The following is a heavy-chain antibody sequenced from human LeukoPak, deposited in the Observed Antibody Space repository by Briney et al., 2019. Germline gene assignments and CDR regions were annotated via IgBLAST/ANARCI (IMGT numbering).Heavy chain of an antibody. CDR2: INHSGST. CDR3: ARLGYSSGWWRGYYYYYMDV. V-gene: IGHV4-34*01. Sequence: PSETLSLTCAVYGGSFSGYYWSWIRQPPGKGLEWIGEINHSGSTNYNPSLKSRVTISVDTSKNQFSLKLSSVTAADTAVYYCARLGYSSGWWRGYYYYYMDVWGKGTTVTISS. J-gene: IGHJ6*03. D-gene: IGHD6-19*01. CDR1: GGSFSGYY.